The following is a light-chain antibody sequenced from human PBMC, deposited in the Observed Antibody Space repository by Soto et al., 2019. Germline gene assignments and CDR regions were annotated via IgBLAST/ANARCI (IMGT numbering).Light chain of an antibody. J-gene: IGLJ3*02. CDR3: SSYTTTSTLRL. Sequence: QSALTQPASVSGSPGQSITISCTGTSSDVGGYNYVSWYQQHPGKAPKLMIYEVGNRPSGVSNRFSGSKSGNTASLTISGLQAEDEADYYCSSYTTTSTLRLFGGGTKLTVL. CDR1: SSDVGGYNY. V-gene: IGLV2-14*01. CDR2: EVG.